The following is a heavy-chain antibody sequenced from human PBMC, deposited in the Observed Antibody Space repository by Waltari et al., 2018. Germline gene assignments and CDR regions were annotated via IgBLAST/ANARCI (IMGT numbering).Heavy chain of an antibody. CDR2: SYCSGTT. Sequence: QVQLQESGPGLVKPSQTLSLTCTVSGGSISSSSYYWGWIRQPPGKGLEWRGDSYCSGTTSCNPVLKSRVTIAVATSKNPFALKLSSVTAADTAVYYCAGADSHIIDYWGQGTLVTVSS. CDR1: GGSISSSSYY. V-gene: IGHV4-39*07. J-gene: IGHJ4*02. CDR3: AGADSHIIDY. D-gene: IGHD2-15*01.